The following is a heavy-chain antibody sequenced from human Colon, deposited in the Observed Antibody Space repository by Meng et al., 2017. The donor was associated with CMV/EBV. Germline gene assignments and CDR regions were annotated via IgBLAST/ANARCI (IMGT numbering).Heavy chain of an antibody. V-gene: IGHV4-59*01. Sequence: GSLRLSCSVSGDSMGNYYWTWIRQTPGKGLEWIGYTHHSGNSNYNPSLKSRVTMSIDTSNNQFSLKLSSVTAADTAVYYCARDRSIMITSGATHGMDVWGQGTTVTVSS. J-gene: IGHJ6*02. CDR3: ARDRSIMITSGATHGMDV. CDR1: GDSMGNYY. D-gene: IGHD3-16*01. CDR2: THHSGNS.